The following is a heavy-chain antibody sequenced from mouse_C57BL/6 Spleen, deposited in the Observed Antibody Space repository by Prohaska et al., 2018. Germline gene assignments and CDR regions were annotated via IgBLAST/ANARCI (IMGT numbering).Heavy chain of an antibody. CDR3: TDPSSGRFAY. CDR2: IRLKSDNYAT. J-gene: IGHJ3*01. D-gene: IGHD3-2*02. CDR1: GFTFSNYW. Sequence: EVKLEESGGGLVQPGGSMKLSCVASGFTFSNYWMNWVRQSPEKGLEWVAQIRLKSDNYATHYAESVKGRFTISRDDSKSSVYLQMNNLRAEDTGIYYCTDPSSGRFAYWGQGTLVTVSA. V-gene: IGHV6-3*01.